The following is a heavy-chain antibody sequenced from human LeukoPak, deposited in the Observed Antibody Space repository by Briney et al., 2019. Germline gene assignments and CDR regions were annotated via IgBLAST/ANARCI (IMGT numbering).Heavy chain of an antibody. CDR3: AKGSTYFYGSGTSDDAFDI. V-gene: IGHV3-23*01. CDR1: GLTFGNYA. Sequence: GGSLRLSCAASGLTFGNYAMSWVRQAPGGGLEWVSSISGSGGSTHYADSVKGRFTTSRANSKSTMFLQVNSLRAEDTAVYYCAKGSTYFYGSGTSDDAFDIWGQGTMVTVSS. CDR2: ISGSGGST. J-gene: IGHJ3*02. D-gene: IGHD3-10*01.